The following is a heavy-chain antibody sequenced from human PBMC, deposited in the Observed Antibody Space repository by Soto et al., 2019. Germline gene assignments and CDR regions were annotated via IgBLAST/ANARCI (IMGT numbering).Heavy chain of an antibody. CDR2: IYYSGST. CDR1: GGSISSGDYY. V-gene: IGHV4-30-4*01. Sequence: SETLSLTCTVSGGSISSGDYYWSWIRQPPGKGLEWIGYIYYSGSTYYNPSLKSRVTISVDTSKNQFSLKLSSVTAADTAVYYCARVCDSSGYPYYFDYWGQGTLVTVSS. J-gene: IGHJ4*02. CDR3: ARVCDSSGYPYYFDY. D-gene: IGHD3-22*01.